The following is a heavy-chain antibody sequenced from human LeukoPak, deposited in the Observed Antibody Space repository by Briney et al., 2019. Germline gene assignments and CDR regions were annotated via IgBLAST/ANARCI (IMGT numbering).Heavy chain of an antibody. Sequence: SGTLSLTCTVSGGSISSGGYSWSWIRQPPGKGLEWIGYIYHSGSTYYNPSLKSRVTISVDRSKNQFSLKLSSVTAADTAVYYCARIYYDSSGYYEREYYFDYWGQGTLVTVSS. CDR1: GGSISSGGYS. CDR2: IYHSGST. CDR3: ARIYYDSSGYYEREYYFDY. D-gene: IGHD3-22*01. V-gene: IGHV4-30-2*01. J-gene: IGHJ4*02.